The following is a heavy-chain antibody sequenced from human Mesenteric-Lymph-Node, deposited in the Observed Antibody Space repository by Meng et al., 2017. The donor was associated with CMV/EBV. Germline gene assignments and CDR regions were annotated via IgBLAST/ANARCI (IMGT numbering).Heavy chain of an antibody. CDR3: ARDLRGGYQGMGEFRNNWFDP. V-gene: IGHV1-18*01. CDR2: ISPYNDNR. D-gene: IGHD3-16*01. CDR1: GYTFNVYD. J-gene: IGHJ5*02. Sequence: ASVKVSCKASGYTFNVYDISWVRQAPGQGLEWMGWISPYNDNRNYAQKFQDRVTMTTDTLTRTAYMELRSLTSDDTAVYYCARDLRGGYQGMGEFRNNWFDPWGQGTLVTVSS.